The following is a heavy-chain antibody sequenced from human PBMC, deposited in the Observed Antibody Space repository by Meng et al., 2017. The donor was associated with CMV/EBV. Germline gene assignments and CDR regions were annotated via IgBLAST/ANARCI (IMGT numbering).Heavy chain of an antibody. CDR2: VNSNNDAT. CDR3: VRSSGWSLFDY. D-gene: IGHD6-19*01. J-gene: IGHJ4*02. CDR1: GFTVSDYY. V-gene: IGHV1-2*02. Sequence: HGQLVQSGAEMRKPGASVKVSCTTSGFTVSDYYIHWVRQAPGQGLEWMGWVNSNNDATNYARKFQGRVSMTRDTSISTAHMELSRLMSDDTAVYYCVRSSGWSLFDYWGQGTLVTVSS.